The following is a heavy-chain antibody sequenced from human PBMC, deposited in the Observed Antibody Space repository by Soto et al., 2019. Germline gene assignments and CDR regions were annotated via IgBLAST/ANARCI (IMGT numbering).Heavy chain of an antibody. V-gene: IGHV1-18*01. J-gene: IGHJ6*02. D-gene: IGHD3-10*01. Sequence: QVQLVQSGAEVKKPGASVKVSCKASGYTFTSYGISWVRQAPGQGLEWMGWISAYNGNTNYAQKLQGRVTMTTDTSTSTAYMELRSLRSDDTAVYYCATYYYGSGSQDYYGMDVWGQGTTVTVPS. CDR1: GYTFTSYG. CDR2: ISAYNGNT. CDR3: ATYYYGSGSQDYYGMDV.